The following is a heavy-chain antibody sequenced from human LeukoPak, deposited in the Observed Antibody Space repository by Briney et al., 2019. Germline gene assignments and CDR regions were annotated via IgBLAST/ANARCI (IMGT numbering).Heavy chain of an antibody. CDR3: ARDRLPGYSSGWYYFDY. J-gene: IGHJ4*02. Sequence: GASVKVSCKASGGTFSSYAISWVRQAPGQGLEWMGGIIPIFGTANYAQKFQGRVTMTRDTSISTAYMELSRLRSDDTAVYYCARDRLPGYSSGWYYFDYWGQGTLVTVSS. CDR2: IIPIFGTA. CDR1: GGTFSSYA. V-gene: IGHV1-69*05. D-gene: IGHD6-19*01.